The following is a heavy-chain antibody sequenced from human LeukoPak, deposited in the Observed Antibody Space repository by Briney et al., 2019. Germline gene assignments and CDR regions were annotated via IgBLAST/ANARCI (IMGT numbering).Heavy chain of an antibody. CDR3: ATRGYSYGWGPYYFDY. CDR1: GYTLTELS. J-gene: IGHJ4*02. V-gene: IGHV1-24*01. D-gene: IGHD5-18*01. CDR2: FDPEDGET. Sequence: ASVKVSCKVSGYTLTELSMHWVRQAPGKGLEWMGGFDPEDGETIYAQKFQGRVTMTEDTSTDTAYMGLSSLRSEDTAVYYCATRGYSYGWGPYYFDYWGQGTLVTVSS.